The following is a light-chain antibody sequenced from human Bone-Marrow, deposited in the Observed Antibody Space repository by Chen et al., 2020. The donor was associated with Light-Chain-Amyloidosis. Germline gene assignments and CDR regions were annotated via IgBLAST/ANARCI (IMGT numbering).Light chain of an antibody. CDR1: SSDVGGDNH. Sequence: QSALTQPASVAGSPGHSITISSTGTSSDVGGDNHVSWYQHHPDKAPKLMIYEVTNRPSWVPDRFSGSKSDNTASLTISGLQTEDEADYFCSSYTITNTLVFGSGTRVTVL. J-gene: IGLJ1*01. CDR2: EVT. V-gene: IGLV2-14*01. CDR3: SSYTITNTLV.